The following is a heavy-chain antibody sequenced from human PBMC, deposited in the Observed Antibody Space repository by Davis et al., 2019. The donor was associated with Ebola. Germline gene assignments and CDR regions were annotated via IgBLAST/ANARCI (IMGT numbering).Heavy chain of an antibody. D-gene: IGHD1-7*01. V-gene: IGHV4-59*12. J-gene: IGHJ4*02. CDR2: AYSGTT. CDR1: GGSISSDY. CDR3: ASLNWNYG. Sequence: SETLSLTCTVSGGSISSDYWSWIRQPPGKGLEWIAIAYSGTTSYSPSLTSRTIISVDTSKNQFSLWLNSVTAADTAVYYCASLNWNYGWGQGTLVTVSS.